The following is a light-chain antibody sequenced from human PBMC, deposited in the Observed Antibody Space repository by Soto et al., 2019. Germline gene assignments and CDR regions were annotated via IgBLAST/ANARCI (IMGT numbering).Light chain of an antibody. CDR3: AAWDDRLSAYV. CDR1: ISNIGSNP. Sequence: QCILTQPPSASGTPGQRVTISCSGGISNIGSNPVYWHQHLPATAAKLLVYRNNQRPSGGPYRFSDSKSGTSAFLAISGLRSEEEADYYCAAWDDRLSAYVFGTGTKVTVL. CDR2: RNN. J-gene: IGLJ1*01. V-gene: IGLV1-47*01.